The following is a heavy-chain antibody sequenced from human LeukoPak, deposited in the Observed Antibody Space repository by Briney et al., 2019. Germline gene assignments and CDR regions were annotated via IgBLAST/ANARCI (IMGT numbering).Heavy chain of an antibody. CDR1: GFTFSSYA. Sequence: PGGSLRLSCAASGFTFSSYAMSWVRQAPGKGLEWVSAISGSGGSTYYADSVTGRFTISRDNSKNTLYLQMNSLRAEDTAIFYCAKGTGSRLSGNAFDIWGQGTMVTVSS. CDR3: AKGTGSRLSGNAFDI. CDR2: ISGSGGST. J-gene: IGHJ3*02. D-gene: IGHD3-10*01. V-gene: IGHV3-23*01.